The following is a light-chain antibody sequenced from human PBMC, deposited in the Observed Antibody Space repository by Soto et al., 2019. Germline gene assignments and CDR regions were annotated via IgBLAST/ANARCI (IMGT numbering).Light chain of an antibody. CDR3: QQLNSYPFT. CDR2: DAS. V-gene: IGKV1-13*02. CDR1: QGISSA. J-gene: IGKJ5*01. Sequence: AIHLTQSPSSLSASVGDRVTITCRASQGISSALAWYQHKPGRPPRVLIYDASSLQSGVPSRFSGSESGTDCTLTFSSLQPEDSATYYCQQLNSYPFTFGQGTRLEIK.